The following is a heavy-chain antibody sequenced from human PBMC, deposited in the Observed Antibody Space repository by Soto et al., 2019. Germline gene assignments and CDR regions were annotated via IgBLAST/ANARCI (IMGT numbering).Heavy chain of an antibody. V-gene: IGHV1-69*01. Sequence: QVQLVQSGAEVKKPGSSVKVSCKASGGTFSSYAITWVRQAPEEGLEWMGGIIPMLGTANYAQRFQGRVTISADESNSTAYMELLSLRSEDTAAYYCATSRSYSSRRYGRYFDYWGQGTLVTVSS. D-gene: IGHD3-10*01. CDR3: ATSRSYSSRRYGRYFDY. CDR2: IIPMLGTA. CDR1: GGTFSSYA. J-gene: IGHJ4*02.